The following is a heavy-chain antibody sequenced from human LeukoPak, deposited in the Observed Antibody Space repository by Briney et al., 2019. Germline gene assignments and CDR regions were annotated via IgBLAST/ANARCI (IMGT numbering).Heavy chain of an antibody. CDR2: IHYSGST. Sequence: WETLSLTCTVSGGSFSDTRYYWGWIRQPPGMGLEWIGNIHYSGSTSYNPSLKSRVTISIDTSKNQFSLKLSSLTAADTAVYYCARRDYIITYFFDYWGQGALVTVSS. V-gene: IGHV4-39*01. CDR3: ARRDYIITYFFDY. D-gene: IGHD4-11*01. CDR1: GGSFSDTRYY. J-gene: IGHJ4*01.